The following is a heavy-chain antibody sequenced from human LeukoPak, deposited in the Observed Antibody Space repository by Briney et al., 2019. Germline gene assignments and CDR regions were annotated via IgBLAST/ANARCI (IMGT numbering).Heavy chain of an antibody. V-gene: IGHV3-48*03. CDR1: GFTFSSYE. CDR3: ARARPFYYYYGMDV. CDR2: ISSSGSTI. J-gene: IGHJ6*02. Sequence: GGSLRLSCAASGFTFSSYEMNWVRQPPGKGLEWVSYISSSGSTIYYADSVKGRFTISRDNAKNSLYLQMNSLRAEDTAVYYCARARPFYYYYGMDVWGQGTTVTVSS.